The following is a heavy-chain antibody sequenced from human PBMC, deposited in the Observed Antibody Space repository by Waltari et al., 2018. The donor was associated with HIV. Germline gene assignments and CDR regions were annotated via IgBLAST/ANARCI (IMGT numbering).Heavy chain of an antibody. J-gene: IGHJ5*02. CDR2: IYYSGST. Sequence: QVQLQESGPGLVKPSETLSLTCTVSGGSISSYYWSWIRPPPGKGLEWIGYIYYSGSTNYNPSLKSRVTISVDTSKNQFSLKLSSVTAADTAVYYCARRASGSYWTPEYWFDPWGQGTLVTVSS. D-gene: IGHD1-26*01. CDR3: ARRASGSYWTPEYWFDP. CDR1: GGSISSYY. V-gene: IGHV4-59*08.